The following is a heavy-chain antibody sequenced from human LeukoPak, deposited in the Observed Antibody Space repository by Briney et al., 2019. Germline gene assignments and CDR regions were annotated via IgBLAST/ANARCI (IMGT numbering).Heavy chain of an antibody. CDR1: GYSFTSYW. V-gene: IGHV5-51*01. J-gene: IGHJ4*02. CDR2: IYPGVSDT. D-gene: IGHD6-19*01. CDR3: ARHQSVAVAGKPIYIDY. Sequence: GESLKISCKGSGYSFTSYWIGWVRQMPGKGLEWMGIIYPGVSDTRYSPSFQGQVTISADKSISTAYLQWSSLKASDTAMYYCARHQSVAVAGKPIYIDYWGQGTLVTVSS.